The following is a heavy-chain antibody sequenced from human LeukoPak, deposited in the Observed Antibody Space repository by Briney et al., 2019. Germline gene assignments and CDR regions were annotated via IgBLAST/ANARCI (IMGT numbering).Heavy chain of an antibody. J-gene: IGHJ4*02. V-gene: IGHV4-34*01. CDR3: ASEGYCSGGSCYSDY. Sequence: SETLSLTCAVYGGSFSGYYWSWIRQPPGKGLEWIGEINHSGSTNYNPSLKSRVTISVDTSKNQFSLKLSSMTAADTAVYYCASEGYCSGGSCYSDYWGQGTLVTVSS. D-gene: IGHD2-15*01. CDR1: GGSFSGYY. CDR2: INHSGST.